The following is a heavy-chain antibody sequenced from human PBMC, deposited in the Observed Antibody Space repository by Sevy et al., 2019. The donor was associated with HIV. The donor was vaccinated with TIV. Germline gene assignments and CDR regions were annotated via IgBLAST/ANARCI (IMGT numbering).Heavy chain of an antibody. CDR2: ISWDAYST. J-gene: IGHJ4*02. Sequence: GGSLRLSCAASGFSFDNYAMHWVRQAPGKGLEWVSVISWDAYSTHYADSVRGRFTISRDNSRNSLYLQMNSLRAEDTALDYCAKDVGRNGWLDYWGQGTLVTVSS. CDR3: AKDVGRNGWLDY. V-gene: IGHV3-43D*04. CDR1: GFSFDNYA. D-gene: IGHD6-19*01.